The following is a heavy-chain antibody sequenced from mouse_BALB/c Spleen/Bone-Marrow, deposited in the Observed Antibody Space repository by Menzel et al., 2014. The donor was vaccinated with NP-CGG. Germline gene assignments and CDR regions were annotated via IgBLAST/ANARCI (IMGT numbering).Heavy chain of an antibody. J-gene: IGHJ4*01. CDR3: ARGGHDFSLDY. Sequence: QVQLQQSGAEFVMPGASAKMSCKASGYTFTDKWMHWVKQRPGQGLEWIGAIDTSDSYINYNQKFKGKASLTVDASSSTAYMHLSSLTSDDSAVYYCARGGHDFSLDYWGQGTSVIVSS. D-gene: IGHD2-4*01. V-gene: IGHV1-69*01. CDR2: IDTSDSYI. CDR1: GYTFTDKW.